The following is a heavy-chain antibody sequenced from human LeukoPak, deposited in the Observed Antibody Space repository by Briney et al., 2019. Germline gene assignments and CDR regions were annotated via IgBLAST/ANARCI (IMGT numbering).Heavy chain of an antibody. Sequence: ASVEVSCKASGYTFTSYGISWLRQAPGQGLEWMGWISAYNCNTNYAQKLQGRVTMTTDTSTSTAYMELRSLRSDDTAVYYCARARGRSGSGSYPGYFDLWGRGTLVTVSS. D-gene: IGHD1-26*01. CDR3: ARARGRSGSGSYPGYFDL. CDR1: GYTFTSYG. CDR2: ISAYNCNT. V-gene: IGHV1-18*01. J-gene: IGHJ2*01.